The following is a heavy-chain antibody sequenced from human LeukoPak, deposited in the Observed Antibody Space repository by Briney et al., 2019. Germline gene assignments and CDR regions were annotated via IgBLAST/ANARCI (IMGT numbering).Heavy chain of an antibody. D-gene: IGHD2-2*01. Sequence: SETLSLTCTVSGGSISSGSYYWSWIRQPPGKGLEWIGYIYYSGSTNYNPSLKSRVTFSVDTSKKQFSLRLSFVTAADTAVYYCARGTVWFDPWGQGTLVTVSS. CDR1: GGSISSGSYY. J-gene: IGHJ5*02. CDR2: IYYSGST. CDR3: ARGTVWFDP. V-gene: IGHV4-61*01.